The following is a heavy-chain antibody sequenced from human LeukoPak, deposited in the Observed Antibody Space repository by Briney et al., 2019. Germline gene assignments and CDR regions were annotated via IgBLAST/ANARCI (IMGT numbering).Heavy chain of an antibody. CDR1: GYTFTSYY. Sequence: ASVKLSCKASGYTFTSYYMHWVRQAPGQGLEWMGIINPSGGSTSYAQKFQGRVTMTRDMSTSTVYMELSSLRSDDTAVYFCARVGWEGDYDFGEGLDYWGQGTLVTVSS. CDR2: INPSGGST. CDR3: ARVGWEGDYDFGEGLDY. V-gene: IGHV1-46*01. D-gene: IGHD5-12*01. J-gene: IGHJ4*02.